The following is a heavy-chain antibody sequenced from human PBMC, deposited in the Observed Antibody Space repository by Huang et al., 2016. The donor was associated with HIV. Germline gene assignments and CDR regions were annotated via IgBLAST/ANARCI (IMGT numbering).Heavy chain of an antibody. CDR1: GFIFPNYA. CDR2: INPGVGNT. J-gene: IGHJ4*02. V-gene: IGHV1-3*01. CDR3: ARGLYSSNYIY. D-gene: IGHD4-4*01. Sequence: QVQLVQSAAEVKKPGASVKVSCKASGFIFPNYALHWVRQAPGQRPEWMGWINPGVGNTQDSQKFQGRVTITRDTAASTGYMELSSLRSDDTAIYYCARGLYSSNYIYWGQGTLVTVSS.